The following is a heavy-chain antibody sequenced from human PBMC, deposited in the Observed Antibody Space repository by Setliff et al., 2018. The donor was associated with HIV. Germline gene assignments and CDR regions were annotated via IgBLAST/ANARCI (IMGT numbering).Heavy chain of an antibody. J-gene: IGHJ4*02. V-gene: IGHV1-2*02. D-gene: IGHD4-17*01. Sequence: GASVKVSCKASGYTFTDYFMYWVRQAPGQGLEWMGWINPNSGGTKCAQKLQGRVTMTRDTSISTAYMELSRLRSDDTAVYYCARGLRWGDYPEGFDYWGQGTLVTVSS. CDR3: ARGLRWGDYPEGFDY. CDR1: GYTFTDYF. CDR2: INPNSGGT.